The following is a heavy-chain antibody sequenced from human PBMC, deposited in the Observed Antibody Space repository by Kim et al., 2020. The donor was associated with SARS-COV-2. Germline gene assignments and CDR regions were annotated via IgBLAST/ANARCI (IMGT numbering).Heavy chain of an antibody. CDR1: GFTFSSYA. V-gene: IGHV3-23*01. J-gene: IGHJ4*02. Sequence: GGSLRLSCAASGFTFSSYAMSWVRQAPGKGLEWVSAISGSGGSTYYADSVKGRFTISRDNSKNTLYLQMNSLRAEDTAVYYCAKLKFEKAAAGDDYFDYWGQGTLVTVSS. CDR3: AKLKFEKAAAGDDYFDY. D-gene: IGHD6-13*01. CDR2: ISGSGGST.